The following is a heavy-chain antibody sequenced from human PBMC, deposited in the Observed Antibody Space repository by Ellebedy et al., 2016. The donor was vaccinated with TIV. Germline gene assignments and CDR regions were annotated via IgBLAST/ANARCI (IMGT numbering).Heavy chain of an antibody. CDR1: GFTFSTYA. CDR3: ANKAGVTTGDWFDP. V-gene: IGHV3-23*01. Sequence: GESLKISXAASGFTFSTYATSWVRQAPGKGLEWVSGISGSGGSTYYADSVKGRFTISRDNSKNTLYLQMNSLRAEDTAMCYCANKAGVTTGDWFDPWGQGTLVVVSS. D-gene: IGHD1-26*01. J-gene: IGHJ5*02. CDR2: ISGSGGST.